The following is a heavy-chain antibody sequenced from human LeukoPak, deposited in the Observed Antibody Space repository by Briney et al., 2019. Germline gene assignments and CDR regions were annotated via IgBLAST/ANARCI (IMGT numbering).Heavy chain of an antibody. CDR2: FDPEDGET. J-gene: IGHJ4*02. CDR1: GYTLTELS. D-gene: IGHD1-26*01. V-gene: IGHV1-24*01. Sequence: GASVKVSCKVSGYTLTELSMHWVRQAPGKGLEWMGGFDPEDGETIYAQKFQGRVTMTEDTSTDTAYMELSSLRAEDTAVYYCAKDHTRGSYPQAFDYWGQGTLVTVSS. CDR3: AKDHTRGSYPQAFDY.